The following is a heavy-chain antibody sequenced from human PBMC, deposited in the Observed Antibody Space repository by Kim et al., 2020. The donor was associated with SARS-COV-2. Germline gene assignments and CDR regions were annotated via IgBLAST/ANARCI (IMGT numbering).Heavy chain of an antibody. CDR3: ARQSSISAHYYYYGMDV. CDR1: GYRFTSYW. V-gene: IGHV5-51*01. J-gene: IGHJ6*02. CDR2: INPDDSDG. Sequence: GESLKISCKGSGYRFTSYWIAWVRQMPGKGLEWVGIINPDDSDGRKSPSFQGRVTMSVDASINTAYLEWSSLEASDTAIYYCARQSSISAHYYYYGMDVWGQGTTVTVSS. D-gene: IGHD6-6*01.